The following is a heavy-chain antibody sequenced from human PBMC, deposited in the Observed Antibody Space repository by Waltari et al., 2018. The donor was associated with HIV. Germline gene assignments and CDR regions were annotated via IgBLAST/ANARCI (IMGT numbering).Heavy chain of an antibody. J-gene: IGHJ6*02. CDR1: GGTFSRYA. D-gene: IGHD3-10*01. CDR3: ARAGSGSYEDPNYYYYGMDV. Sequence: QVQLVQSGAEVKKPGSSVKVSCKASGGTFSRYAISWVRQAPGQGLEWMGGIIPIFGTANYAQKFQGRVTITADESTSTAYMELSSLRSEDTAVYYCARAGSGSYEDPNYYYYGMDVWGQGTTVTVSS. CDR2: IIPIFGTA. V-gene: IGHV1-69*01.